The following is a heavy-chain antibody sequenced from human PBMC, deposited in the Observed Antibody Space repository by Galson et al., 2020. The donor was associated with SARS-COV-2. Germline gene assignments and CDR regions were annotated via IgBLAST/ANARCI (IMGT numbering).Heavy chain of an antibody. D-gene: IGHD1-20*01. CDR2: IYYSGTT. CDR3: GRGVYYYGVDV. V-gene: IGHV4-30-4*07. J-gene: IGHJ6*02. Sequence: SETLSLTCAVSGGSIISGGYSWNWVRQPQGKGLEWSGHIYYSGTTYYNTSLKSRLTLSVDTSKNQFSLNVLAVTAADTAVYYCGRGVYYYGVDVWGQGTTVIVSS. CDR1: GGSIISGGYS.